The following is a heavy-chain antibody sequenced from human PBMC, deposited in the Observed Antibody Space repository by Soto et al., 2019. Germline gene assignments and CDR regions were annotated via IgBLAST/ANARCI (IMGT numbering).Heavy chain of an antibody. Sequence: KASETLSLTCTVSGGSISSGDYYWSWIRQPPGKGLDWIGYIYYSGSTYYNPSLKSRVTISVDTSKNQFSLKLSSVTAADTAVYYCARTGGYYYDSSGSFWFDPWGQGNLVTVSS. CDR3: ARTGGYYYDSSGSFWFDP. J-gene: IGHJ5*02. D-gene: IGHD3-22*01. CDR2: IYYSGST. CDR1: GGSISSGDYY. V-gene: IGHV4-30-4*01.